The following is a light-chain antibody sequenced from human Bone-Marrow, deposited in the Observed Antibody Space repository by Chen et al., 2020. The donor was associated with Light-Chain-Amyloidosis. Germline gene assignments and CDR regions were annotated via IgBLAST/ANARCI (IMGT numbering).Light chain of an antibody. Sequence: SYELTKPPSVSVSPGQTARITCSGDDLPTKYAYWYQQKPGQAPVLVIHRDTERPSGISDRFAGSSSGTTATFTISGVQAEDEADYHCQSADSSGTYEVIFGGGTKLTVL. CDR1: DLPTKY. J-gene: IGLJ2*01. V-gene: IGLV3-25*03. CDR3: QSADSSGTYEVI. CDR2: RDT.